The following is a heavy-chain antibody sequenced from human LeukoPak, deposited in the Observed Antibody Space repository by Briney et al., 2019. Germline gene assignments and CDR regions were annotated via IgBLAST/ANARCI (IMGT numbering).Heavy chain of an antibody. CDR3: AKDESLVPAAIKGFGIDY. CDR1: GFIFSSYG. CDR2: ISYDGSNK. V-gene: IGHV3-30*18. J-gene: IGHJ4*02. D-gene: IGHD2-2*01. Sequence: GGSLRLSCAASGFIFSSYGMHWVRQAPGKGLEWVAVISYDGSNKYYADSVKGRFTISRGNSKNTLYPQMNSLRAEDTAVYYCAKDESLVPAAIKGFGIDYWGQGTLVTVSS.